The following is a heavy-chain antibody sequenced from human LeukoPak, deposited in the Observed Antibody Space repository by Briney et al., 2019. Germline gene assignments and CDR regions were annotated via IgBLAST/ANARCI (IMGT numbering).Heavy chain of an antibody. Sequence: TGGSLRLSCAASGFTFSSYGMHWIRQAPGKGLEWVAFIRYDGSNKYYADSVKGRFTISRDNSKNTLYLQMNSLRAEDAAVYYCAKGLRFLNYMDVWGKGTTVTVSS. J-gene: IGHJ6*03. CDR1: GFTFSSYG. CDR2: IRYDGSNK. CDR3: AKGLRFLNYMDV. D-gene: IGHD3-3*01. V-gene: IGHV3-30*02.